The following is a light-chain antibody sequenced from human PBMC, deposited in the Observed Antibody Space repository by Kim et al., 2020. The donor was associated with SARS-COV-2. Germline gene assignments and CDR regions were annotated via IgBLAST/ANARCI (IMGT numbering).Light chain of an antibody. J-gene: IGKJ4*01. CDR2: DTS. CDR1: QSITSN. CDR3: QHRSDWPRSLT. V-gene: IGKV3-11*01. Sequence: PGERATISCRASQSITSNLAWYRQKLGQPPRLLIYDTSTRATGIPARFSGSGSGTDFTLTISSLEPEDFAVYYCQHRSDWPRSLTFGGGTKVDIK.